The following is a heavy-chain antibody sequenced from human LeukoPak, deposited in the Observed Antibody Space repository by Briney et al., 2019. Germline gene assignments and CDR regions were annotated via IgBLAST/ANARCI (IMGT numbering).Heavy chain of an antibody. J-gene: IGHJ3*02. CDR2: INHSGST. V-gene: IGHV4-34*01. CDR3: AKSNGYCLVDI. D-gene: IGHD3-22*01. Sequence: PSETLSLTCAVYGGSFSGYYWSWLRQPPGKGLEWIGEINHSGSTNYNPSLKSRVTISVDTSKNQFSLKLSSVTAADTAVYYCAKSNGYCLVDIWGQGTMVTVSS. CDR1: GGSFSGYY.